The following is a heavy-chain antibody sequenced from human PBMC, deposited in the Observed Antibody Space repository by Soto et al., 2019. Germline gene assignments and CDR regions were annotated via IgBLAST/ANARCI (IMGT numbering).Heavy chain of an antibody. CDR3: ARGPPIVGNTTPLDS. J-gene: IGHJ4*02. Sequence: RSLTCTVSGGSITNSNWWSWVRLPPAKGLEWIGDIYHAGSTKYNPSLERRVTISVDTSNNQFALTLTSVTAADTAVYFCARGPPIVGNTTPLDSWGQGTLVTVSS. CDR2: IYHAGST. CDR1: GGSITNSNW. D-gene: IGHD1-26*01. V-gene: IGHV4-4*01.